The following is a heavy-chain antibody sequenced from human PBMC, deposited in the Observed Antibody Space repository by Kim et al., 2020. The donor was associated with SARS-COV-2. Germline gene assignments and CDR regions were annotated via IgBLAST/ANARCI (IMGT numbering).Heavy chain of an antibody. J-gene: IGHJ4*02. CDR3: ASPAGESNYYFDY. Sequence: YADSVKGRFTISRDNAKNSLYLQMNSLRAEDTAVYYCASPAGESNYYFDYWGQGTLVTVSS. D-gene: IGHD3-16*01. V-gene: IGHV3-11*06.